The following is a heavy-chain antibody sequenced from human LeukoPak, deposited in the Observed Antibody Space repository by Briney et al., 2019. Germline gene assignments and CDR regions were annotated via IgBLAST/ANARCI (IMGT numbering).Heavy chain of an antibody. Sequence: SETLSLTCTVSGYSISSGYYWGWIRQPPGKGLEWIGEINHSGSTNYNPSLKSRVTISVDTSKNQFSLKLSSVTAADTAVYYCARLSSGWYGYFDYWGQGTLVTVSS. CDR1: GYSISSGYY. J-gene: IGHJ4*02. V-gene: IGHV4-38-2*02. CDR3: ARLSSGWYGYFDY. CDR2: INHSGST. D-gene: IGHD6-19*01.